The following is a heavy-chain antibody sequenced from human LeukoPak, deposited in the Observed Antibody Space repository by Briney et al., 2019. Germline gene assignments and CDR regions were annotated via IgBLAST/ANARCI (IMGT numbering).Heavy chain of an antibody. Sequence: GGSLRLSCAASGFTFSDYAVSWVRQAPGKGLEWVSAISGSGSSAYYADSVKGRFTISRDNSKNPLYLQMNSLTAEDTAAYYCAKRAFGLYGMDVWGQGTTVTVSS. J-gene: IGHJ6*02. CDR2: ISGSGSSA. CDR1: GFTFSDYA. CDR3: AKRAFGLYGMDV. V-gene: IGHV3-23*01. D-gene: IGHD3-10*01.